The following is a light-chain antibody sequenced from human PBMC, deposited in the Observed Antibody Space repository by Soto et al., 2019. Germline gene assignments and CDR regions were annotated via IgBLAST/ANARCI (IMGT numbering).Light chain of an antibody. CDR2: DVS. CDR1: TSDVGGFNF. V-gene: IGLV2-14*03. J-gene: IGLJ2*01. Sequence: QAVVTQPASVSGSPGQSITISCTGTTSDVGGFNFVSWYQQYPGEAPRLIISDVSTRPSGVSNRFSGSKSGNTASLTISGLQPEDEADYFCSSYRSTNSLYVVFGGGTKVTVL. CDR3: SSYRSTNSLYVV.